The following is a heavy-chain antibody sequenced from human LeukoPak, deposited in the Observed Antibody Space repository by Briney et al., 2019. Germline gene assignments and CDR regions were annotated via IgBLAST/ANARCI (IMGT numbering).Heavy chain of an antibody. CDR3: AKDEGDIVVVPAGPFDY. CDR2: IYSGGST. J-gene: IGHJ4*02. V-gene: IGHV3-53*05. Sequence: GGSLRLSCAASGFTVSSNYMSWVRQAPGKGLEWVSVIYSGGSTYYADSVKGRFTISRDNSKNTLYLQMNSLRAEDTAVYYCAKDEGDIVVVPAGPFDYWGQGTLVTVSS. CDR1: GFTVSSNY. D-gene: IGHD2-2*01.